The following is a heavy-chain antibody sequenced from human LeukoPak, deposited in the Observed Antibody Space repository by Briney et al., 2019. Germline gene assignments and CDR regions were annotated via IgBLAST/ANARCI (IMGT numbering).Heavy chain of an antibody. J-gene: IGHJ5*02. CDR3: ARGGITMIPSAMVNWFDP. CDR1: GYTFTSYY. Sequence: ASVKVSCKASGYTFTSYYMHWVRQAPGQGLEWMGIINPSGGSTSYAQKFQGRVTMTRDTSTSTVYIELSSLRSEDTAVYYCARGGITMIPSAMVNWFDPWGQGTLVTVSS. CDR2: INPSGGST. V-gene: IGHV1-46*01. D-gene: IGHD3-22*01.